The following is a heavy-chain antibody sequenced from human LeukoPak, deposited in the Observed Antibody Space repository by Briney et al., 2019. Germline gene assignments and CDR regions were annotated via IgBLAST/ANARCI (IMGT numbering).Heavy chain of an antibody. J-gene: IGHJ4*02. CDR3: AGDVVITKADY. D-gene: IGHD3-22*01. CDR2: ISGSAGST. Sequence: GGSLRLSCAASGFTFSSYAMSWVRQAPGKGLELVSTISGSAGSTYYADSVKGRFTISRDNSKNTLYLQMNSLRAEDTAVYYCAGDVVITKADYWGQGTLVTVSS. V-gene: IGHV3-23*01. CDR1: GFTFSSYA.